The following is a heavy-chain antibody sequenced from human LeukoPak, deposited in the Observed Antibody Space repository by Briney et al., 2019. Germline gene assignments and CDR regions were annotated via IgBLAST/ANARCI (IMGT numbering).Heavy chain of an antibody. CDR2: ISYDGSNK. D-gene: IGHD3-3*01. CDR3: AKDPAYYDFWSGYSNYFDY. J-gene: IGHJ4*02. V-gene: IGHV3-30*18. Sequence: GGSLRLSCAASGFTFSSYWMSWVRQAPGKGLEWVAVISYDGSNKYYADSVKGRFTISRDNSKNTLYLQMNSLRAEDTAVYYCAKDPAYYDFWSGYSNYFDYWGQGTLVTVSS. CDR1: GFTFSSYW.